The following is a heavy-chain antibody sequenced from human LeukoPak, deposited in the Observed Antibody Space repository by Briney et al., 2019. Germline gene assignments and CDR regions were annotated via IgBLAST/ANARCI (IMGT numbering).Heavy chain of an antibody. CDR1: GGSISGYF. CDR3: ARQQYYYDNSGSWFYYYGMDV. D-gene: IGHD3-22*01. J-gene: IGHJ6*02. V-gene: IGHV4-59*08. CDR2: IYYSGST. Sequence: SETLSLTCTVSGGSISGYFWRWIRQPPGKGLEWIGYIYYSGSTNYNPSLKSRVTISVDTSKNQFSLKLSSVTAADTALYYCARQQYYYDNSGSWFYYYGMDVWGPGTTVTVSS.